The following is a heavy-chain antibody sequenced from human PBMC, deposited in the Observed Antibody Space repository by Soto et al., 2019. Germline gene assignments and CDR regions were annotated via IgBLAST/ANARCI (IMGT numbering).Heavy chain of an antibody. CDR2: IIPIFGTA. Sequence: ASVKVSCKASGGTFSSYAISWVRQAPGQGLEWMGGIIPIFGTANYAQKFQGRVTITADKSTSTAYMELSSLRSEDTAVYYCARARITIFGVVIPTEYYYYYGMDVWGQGTTVTAP. V-gene: IGHV1-69*06. CDR3: ARARITIFGVVIPTEYYYYYGMDV. CDR1: GGTFSSYA. J-gene: IGHJ6*02. D-gene: IGHD3-3*01.